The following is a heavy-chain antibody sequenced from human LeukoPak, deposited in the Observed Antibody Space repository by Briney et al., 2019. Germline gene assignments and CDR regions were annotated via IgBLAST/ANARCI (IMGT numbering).Heavy chain of an antibody. J-gene: IGHJ5*02. Sequence: KTSQTLSLTCTVSGGSISSGDYYWSWIRQPPGKGLEWIGYIYYSGSTYYNPSLKSRVTISVDTSKNQFSLKLSSVTAADTAVYYCARNYGGYGVEHWFDPWGQGTLVTVSS. CDR3: ARNYGGYGVEHWFDP. CDR1: GGSISSGDYY. D-gene: IGHD4-17*01. V-gene: IGHV4-30-4*08. CDR2: IYYSGST.